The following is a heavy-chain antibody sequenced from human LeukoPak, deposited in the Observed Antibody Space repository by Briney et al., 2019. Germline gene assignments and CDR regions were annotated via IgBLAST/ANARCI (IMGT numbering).Heavy chain of an antibody. V-gene: IGHV4-59*01. CDR2: IYYSGST. CDR1: GGSISSYY. CDR3: ARVMGLVRGAPGWFDP. D-gene: IGHD3-10*01. Sequence: SETLSLTCTVSGGSISSYYWSWIRQPPGKGLEWIGYIYYSGSTNYNPSLKSRVTISVDTSKNQFSLKLSSVTAADTAVYYCARVMGLVRGAPGWFDPWGQGTLVTVSS. J-gene: IGHJ5*02.